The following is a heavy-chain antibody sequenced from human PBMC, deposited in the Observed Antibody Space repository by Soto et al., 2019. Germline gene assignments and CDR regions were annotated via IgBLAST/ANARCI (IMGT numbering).Heavy chain of an antibody. J-gene: IGHJ6*02. V-gene: IGHV1-69*13. CDR1: GGTFSSYA. CDR3: ARATPGGYGYGGYGMDC. D-gene: IGHD5-18*01. Sequence: SVKVSCKASGGTFSSYAISWVRQAPGQGLEWMGGIIPIFGTANYAQKFQGRVTITADESTSTAYMELSSLRSEDAAVYYCARATPGGYGYGGYGMDCCGQGTTVTVS. CDR2: IIPIFGTA.